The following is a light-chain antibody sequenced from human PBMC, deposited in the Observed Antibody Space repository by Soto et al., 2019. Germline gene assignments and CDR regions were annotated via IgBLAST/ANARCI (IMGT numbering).Light chain of an antibody. CDR2: STN. V-gene: IGLV8-61*01. CDR1: SGSVSSNNY. CDR3: VLYLCDGIEV. Sequence: QNVVTQEPSFSVSPGGTVTLTCALSSGSVSSNNYPTWYQQIPGQPPRTLIHSTNIRSSGVPDRFSGSIFGNKAALTIAGAQADDECDYYCVLYLCDGIEVFGGGTKLTVL. J-gene: IGLJ3*02.